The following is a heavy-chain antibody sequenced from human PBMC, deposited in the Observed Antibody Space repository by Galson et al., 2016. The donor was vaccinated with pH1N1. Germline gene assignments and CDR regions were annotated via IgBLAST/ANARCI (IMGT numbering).Heavy chain of an antibody. Sequence: SLRLSCAASGFTFNSFWMSWVRQAPGKGLEWVDNINQDGSDKNYVASVKGRFTISRDNPKNSLYLQMNSLRAEDTAVYYCARTGSDYDTYYFHYGMDVWGQGTTVTVSS. V-gene: IGHV3-7*01. D-gene: IGHD5-12*01. CDR3: ARTGSDYDTYYFHYGMDV. J-gene: IGHJ6*02. CDR2: INQDGSDK. CDR1: GFTFNSFW.